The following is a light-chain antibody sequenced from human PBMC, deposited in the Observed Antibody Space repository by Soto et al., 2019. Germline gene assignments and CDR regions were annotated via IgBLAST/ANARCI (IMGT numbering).Light chain of an antibody. V-gene: IGKV3-11*01. CDR1: QSVSNY. CDR3: RQCSTGPHHC. J-gene: IGKJ2*03. CDR2: DAS. Sequence: EIVLTQSPVTLSLSPGERATLSCRASQSVSNYLPWYQHKPGQAPRLLIYDASNRATDIPTRFSGSGSGTDVPLTIRSLESEDYSVYYCRQCSTGPHHCFGQATELEIK.